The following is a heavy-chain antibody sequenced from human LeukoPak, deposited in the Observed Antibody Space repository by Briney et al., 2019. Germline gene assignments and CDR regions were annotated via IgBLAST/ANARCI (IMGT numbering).Heavy chain of an antibody. Sequence: GGPLRFSCAASGFTFSSYAMSGVRQAPGKGLEWASAISGSGGSTYYADSVKSRFTISRDNSKNTLYLQMNSLRAEDTAVYYCAKRYYYDSSGQPREYYFDYWGQGTLVTVSS. V-gene: IGHV3-23*01. CDR3: AKRYYYDSSGQPREYYFDY. J-gene: IGHJ4*02. D-gene: IGHD3-22*01. CDR1: GFTFSSYA. CDR2: ISGSGGST.